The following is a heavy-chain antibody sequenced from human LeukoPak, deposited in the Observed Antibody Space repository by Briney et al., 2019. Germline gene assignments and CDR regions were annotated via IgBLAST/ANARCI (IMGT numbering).Heavy chain of an antibody. CDR1: GFTFSSYT. CDR3: ARDVVVPAERGMDV. D-gene: IGHD2-2*01. V-gene: IGHV3-21*01. CDR2: ITRTGSHI. J-gene: IGHJ6*02. Sequence: PGGSLRLSCAASGFTFSSYTMNWVRQAPGKGLEWVSSITRTGSHIYYADSVKGRFTISRDNARNSLSLQMNSLRGEDTAVYYCARDVVVPAERGMDVWGQGTAVTVSS.